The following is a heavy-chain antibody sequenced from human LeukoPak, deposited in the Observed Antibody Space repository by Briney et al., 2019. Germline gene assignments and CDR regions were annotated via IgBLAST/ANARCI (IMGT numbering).Heavy chain of an antibody. CDR1: GYTFTSYY. J-gene: IGHJ4*02. V-gene: IGHV1-46*01. Sequence: GASVKVSCNASGYTFTSYYMHWVRQAPGQGLEWMGIINPSGGSTSYAQKFQGKVTMTRDTSTSTVYMELSSLRSEDTAVYYCARDCDILTGYYLHFDYWGQGTLVTVSS. CDR2: INPSGGST. CDR3: ARDCDILTGYYLHFDY. D-gene: IGHD3-9*01.